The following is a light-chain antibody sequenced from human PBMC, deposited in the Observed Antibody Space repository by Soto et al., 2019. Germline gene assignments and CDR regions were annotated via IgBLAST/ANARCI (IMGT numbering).Light chain of an antibody. Sequence: QSALTQPPSASGSPGQSVTISCTGTSSDIGAYNYVSWYQQHPGKAPKLMIHEVSKRPSGVPDRCSGSKSGNTASLTVSGLQAEDEADYYCSSYAGSNDRWVFGGGTKLTVL. V-gene: IGLV2-8*01. J-gene: IGLJ3*02. CDR1: SSDIGAYNY. CDR3: SSYAGSNDRWV. CDR2: EVS.